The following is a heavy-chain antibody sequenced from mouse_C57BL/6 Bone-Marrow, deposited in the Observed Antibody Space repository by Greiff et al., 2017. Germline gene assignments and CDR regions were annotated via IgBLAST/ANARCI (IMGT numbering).Heavy chain of an antibody. D-gene: IGHD1-1*01. CDR1: GYTFTSYW. V-gene: IGHV1-69*01. CDR2: IDPSDSYT. Sequence: QVQLQQPGAELVMPGASVKLSCKASGYTFTSYWMHWVKQRPGQGLEWIGEIDPSDSYTNYNQKFKGKSTLTVDKSSSTAYMQLSSLTSEDSAVYYCAIYYYGSSYVWGTGTTVTVSS. J-gene: IGHJ1*03. CDR3: AIYYYGSSYV.